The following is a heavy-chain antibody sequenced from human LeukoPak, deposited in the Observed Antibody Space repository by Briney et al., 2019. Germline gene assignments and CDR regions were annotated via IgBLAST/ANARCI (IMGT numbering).Heavy chain of an antibody. CDR2: ISGSGGST. Sequence: GSLRLSCAASGFTFSSYAMSWVRQAPGKGLEWVSAISGSGGSTYYADSVKGRFTISRDNSKNTLYLQMNSLRAEDTAVYYCAKPGAYYDILTGHFDYWGQGTLVTVSS. D-gene: IGHD3-9*01. CDR1: GFTFSSYA. V-gene: IGHV3-23*01. J-gene: IGHJ4*02. CDR3: AKPGAYYDILTGHFDY.